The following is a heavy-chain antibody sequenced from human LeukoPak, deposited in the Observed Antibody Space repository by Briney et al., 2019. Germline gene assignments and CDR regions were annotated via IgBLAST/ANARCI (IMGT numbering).Heavy chain of an antibody. Sequence: ASVKVSCKASGYTFNTYGITWVRQAPGQGLEWMGWISGYNGKTKYAQKLQGRVTMTTDTSTSTAYMELSSLRSEDTAVYYCAVGVRGSGSYQIWGHAFDIWGQGTMVTVSS. V-gene: IGHV1-18*01. J-gene: IGHJ3*02. CDR1: GYTFNTYG. CDR3: AVGVRGSGSYQIWGHAFDI. D-gene: IGHD3-10*01. CDR2: ISGYNGKT.